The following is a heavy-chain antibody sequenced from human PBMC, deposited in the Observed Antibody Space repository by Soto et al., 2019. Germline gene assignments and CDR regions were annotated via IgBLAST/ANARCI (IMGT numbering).Heavy chain of an antibody. V-gene: IGHV3-9*01. Sequence: EVQLVESGGGLVQPGRSLRLSCAASGFTFDDYGMHWVRQAPGKGLEWVSGTSWNGGTTDYADSVKGRFTISRDNTKNSVYLQMNSLRVDDTALYYCAKISGSSNLDIWGQGTMVTVSS. J-gene: IGHJ3*02. CDR2: TSWNGGTT. D-gene: IGHD1-26*01. CDR3: AKISGSSNLDI. CDR1: GFTFDDYG.